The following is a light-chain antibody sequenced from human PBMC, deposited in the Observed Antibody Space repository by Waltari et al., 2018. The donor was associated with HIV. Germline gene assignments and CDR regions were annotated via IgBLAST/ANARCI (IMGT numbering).Light chain of an antibody. Sequence: QSALTQPASVSGSYGQSITISCTGTNHDIGSYNYVSWYQQHPDRAPKLLISEVSNRPSGISDRFSGSKSGNTASLTVSGLQADDEAEYYCCSYRGSNTWVFGGGTKVTVL. V-gene: IGLV2-14*03. CDR1: NHDIGSYNY. CDR2: EVS. J-gene: IGLJ3*02. CDR3: CSYRGSNTWV.